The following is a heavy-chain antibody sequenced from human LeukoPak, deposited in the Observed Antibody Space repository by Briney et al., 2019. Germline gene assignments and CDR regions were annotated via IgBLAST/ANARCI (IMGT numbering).Heavy chain of an antibody. V-gene: IGHV1-69*06. CDR1: GGTFSSYA. CDR3: ARHLYDSSGYYPYYYYYYMDV. Sequence: ASVKVSCKASGGTFSSYAISWVRQAPGQGLEWMGGIIPIFGTANYAQKFQGRVTITADKSTSTAYMELSSLRSEDTAVYYCARHLYDSSGYYPYYYYYYMDVWGKGTTVTVSS. CDR2: IIPIFGTA. J-gene: IGHJ6*03. D-gene: IGHD3-22*01.